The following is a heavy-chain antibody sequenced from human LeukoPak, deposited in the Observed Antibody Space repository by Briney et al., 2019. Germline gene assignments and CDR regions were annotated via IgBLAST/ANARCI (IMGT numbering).Heavy chain of an antibody. V-gene: IGHV4-34*01. J-gene: IGHJ4*02. CDR2: INHSGST. CDR1: GGSFSGYY. Sequence: SETLSLTCAVYGGSFSGYYWSWIRQPPGKGLGWIGEINHSGSTNYNPSLKSRVTISVDTSKNQFSLKRSSVTAADTAVYYCARGRSVFWSGPHYFDYWGQGTLVTVSS. CDR3: ARGRSVFWSGPHYFDY. D-gene: IGHD3-3*01.